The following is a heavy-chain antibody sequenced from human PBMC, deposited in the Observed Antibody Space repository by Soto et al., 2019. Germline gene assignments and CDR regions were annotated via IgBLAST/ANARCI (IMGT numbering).Heavy chain of an antibody. Sequence: QVQLVQSVAEVRKPGSSVKVSCKASGGTFSRHAISWVRQAPGQGLEWMGGIIPIFGTANHAQKFQGRVTIIADESTSTVYMELSSLRSEDTAMYYCARGWGYDSNDYYYAYWGQGTLVIVSP. V-gene: IGHV1-69*01. J-gene: IGHJ4*02. D-gene: IGHD3-22*01. CDR3: ARGWGYDSNDYYYAY. CDR1: GGTFSRHA. CDR2: IIPIFGTA.